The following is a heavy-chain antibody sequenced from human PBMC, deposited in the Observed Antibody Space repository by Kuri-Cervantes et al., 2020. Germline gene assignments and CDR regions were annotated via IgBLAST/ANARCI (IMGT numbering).Heavy chain of an antibody. J-gene: IGHJ3*02. CDR3: ATTPYCSGGSCYLAAFDI. V-gene: IGHV3-74*01. Sequence: LSLTCAASGFTFSYYWMHWVRQAPGKGLVWVSRINSDGFTTNYAGSVKGRFTISRDNSKNTLYLQMNSLRAEDTAVYYCATTPYCSGGSCYLAAFDIWGQGTMVTVSS. CDR2: INSDGFTT. D-gene: IGHD2-15*01. CDR1: GFTFSYYW.